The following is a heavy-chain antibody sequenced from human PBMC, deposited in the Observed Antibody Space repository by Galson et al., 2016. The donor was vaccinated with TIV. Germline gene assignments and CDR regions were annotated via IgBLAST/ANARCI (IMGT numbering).Heavy chain of an antibody. CDR2: INPIFGTT. CDR1: GDTFSSYP. CDR3: AKSIGGYSFGYFHY. J-gene: IGHJ4*02. Sequence: SVKVSCKASGDTFSSYPINWVRQAPGQGLEWMGGINPIFGTTNYAQKFQGRVTITTDASTSTAYMELSSLRSEDTAVYYCAKSIGGYSFGYFHYWGQGTLVTVSS. V-gene: IGHV1-69*05. D-gene: IGHD5-18*01.